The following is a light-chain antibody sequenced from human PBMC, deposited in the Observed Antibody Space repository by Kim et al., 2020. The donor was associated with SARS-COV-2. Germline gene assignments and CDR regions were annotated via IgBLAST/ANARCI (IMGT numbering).Light chain of an antibody. CDR2: VAS. CDR1: QSVSNH. V-gene: IGKV1-39*01. J-gene: IGKJ1*01. Sequence: SASLGDRVTITCRASQSVSNHLNWYQQKPGKAPNLLIYVASTLQSGVPSRFSGSGSGTDFTLTISSLQPEDFATYYCQQSYSIPWTFGQGTKLEI. CDR3: QQSYSIPWT.